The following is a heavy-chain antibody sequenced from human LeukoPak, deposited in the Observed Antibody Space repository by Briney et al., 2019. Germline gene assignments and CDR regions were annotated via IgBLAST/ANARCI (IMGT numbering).Heavy chain of an antibody. CDR1: GFTFSSYG. CDR2: IRYDGSNK. Sequence: GGSLRLSCAASGFTFSSYGMRWVRQAPGNGLEWVAFIRYDGSNKYYADSVKGRFTISRDNSKNTLYLQRNSLRAEDTAVYYCAKDNGDSSGYSLLFDYWGQATMVSVPS. V-gene: IGHV3-30*02. CDR3: AKDNGDSSGYSLLFDY. J-gene: IGHJ4*02. D-gene: IGHD3-22*01.